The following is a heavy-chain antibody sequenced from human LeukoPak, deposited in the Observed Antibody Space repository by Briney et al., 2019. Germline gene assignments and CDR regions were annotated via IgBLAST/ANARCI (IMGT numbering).Heavy chain of an antibody. CDR2: ISSSGSTI. J-gene: IGHJ1*01. CDR3: ARGDGYNDAEYLQH. D-gene: IGHD5-24*01. V-gene: IGHV3-48*03. Sequence: GGSLRLSCAVSGFTFSSYEMNWVRQAPGKGLEWVSYISSSGSTIYYADSVKGRFTISRDNAKNSLYLQMNSLRAEDTAVYYCARGDGYNDAEYLQHRGQGTLVTVS. CDR1: GFTFSSYE.